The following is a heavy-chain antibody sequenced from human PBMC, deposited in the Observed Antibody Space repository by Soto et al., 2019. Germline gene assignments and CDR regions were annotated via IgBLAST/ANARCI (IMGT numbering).Heavy chain of an antibody. D-gene: IGHD4-4*01. J-gene: IGHJ4*02. Sequence: QITLKESGPTLVKPTQTLTLTCTFSGFSLTTDGVGVDWIRQPPGKALEWLGLIYWNDEKRYRPSLQSRLTITKDTSRNQVVLTMTNMVPVDTATYYCAHRTTVTSGINWGQGTLVTVSS. CDR3: AHRTTVTSGIN. V-gene: IGHV2-5*01. CDR2: IYWNDEK. CDR1: GFSLTTDGVG.